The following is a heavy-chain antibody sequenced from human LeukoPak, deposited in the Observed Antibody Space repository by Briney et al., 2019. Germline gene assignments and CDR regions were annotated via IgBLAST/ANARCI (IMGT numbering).Heavy chain of an antibody. CDR2: ISAYNGNT. J-gene: IGHJ4*02. V-gene: IGHV1-18*01. Sequence: ASVKVSCKASGYTFTSYGISWVRQAPGQGLEWMGWISAYNGNTNYAQKLQGRVTMTTDTSTSTAYMELRSLRSDDTAVYYCAGGGTYYYDSSGYYHLDYWGQGTLVTVSS. CDR3: AGGGTYYYDSSGYYHLDY. CDR1: GYTFTSYG. D-gene: IGHD3-22*01.